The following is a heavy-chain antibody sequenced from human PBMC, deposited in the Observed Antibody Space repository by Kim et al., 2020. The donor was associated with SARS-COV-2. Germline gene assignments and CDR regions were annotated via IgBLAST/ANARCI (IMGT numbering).Heavy chain of an antibody. D-gene: IGHD1-1*01. CDR2: T. CDR3: ATAERTDAEFDF. V-gene: IGHV1-3*01. J-gene: IGHJ4*02. Sequence: TRDSQRLKGRVTITSDTSASTAYMELSSLRSEDLAVYFCATAERTDAEFDFWGQGTLVTVSS.